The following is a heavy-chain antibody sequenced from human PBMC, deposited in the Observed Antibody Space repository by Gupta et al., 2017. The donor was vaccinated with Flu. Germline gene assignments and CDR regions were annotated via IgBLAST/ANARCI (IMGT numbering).Heavy chain of an antibody. CDR3: ASQKRYSSGWTDY. D-gene: IGHD6-19*01. V-gene: IGHV3-53*04. J-gene: IGHJ4*02. CDR1: GFTVSSNY. CDR2: IYSGGST. Sequence: EVQLVESGGGLVQPGGSLRLSCAASGFTVSSNYISWVRQAPGKGLEWVSVIYSGGSTYYADSVKGRFTISRHNSKNTLYLQMNSLRAEDTAVYYCASQKRYSSGWTDYWGQGTLVTVSS.